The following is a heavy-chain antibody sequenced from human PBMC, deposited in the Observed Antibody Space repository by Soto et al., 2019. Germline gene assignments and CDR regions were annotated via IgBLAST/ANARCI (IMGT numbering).Heavy chain of an antibody. CDR3: ARGGLGSNWNYIGYFDY. V-gene: IGHV4-34*01. J-gene: IGHJ4*02. Sequence: SETLSLTCAVYGGSFSGYYWSWIRQPPGKGLEWIGEINHSGSTNYNPSLKSRVTISVDTSKNQFSLKLSSVTAADTAVYYCARGGLGSNWNYIGYFDYWGQGTLVTVSS. CDR1: GGSFSGYY. CDR2: INHSGST. D-gene: IGHD1-7*01.